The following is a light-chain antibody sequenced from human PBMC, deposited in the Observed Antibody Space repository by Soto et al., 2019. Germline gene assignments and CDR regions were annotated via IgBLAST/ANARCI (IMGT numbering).Light chain of an antibody. V-gene: IGKV4-1*01. CDR2: WAS. J-gene: IGKJ2*01. CDR1: QSVLYSSNNKNY. CDR3: QQYYSTPYT. Sequence: DIVMTQSPDSLAVSLGERATINCKSSQSVLYSSNNKNYLAWYQQKPGQPPKLLIYWASTRESGVPDRFSGSGSGTDVTLTISSLQAEDVAVYYCQQYYSTPYTFGQGTKREI.